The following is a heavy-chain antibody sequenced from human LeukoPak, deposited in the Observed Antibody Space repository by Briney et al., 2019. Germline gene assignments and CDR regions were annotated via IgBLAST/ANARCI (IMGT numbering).Heavy chain of an antibody. Sequence: SQTLSLTCAVSGGSISSGGYSWSWIRQPPGKGLEWIGYIYHSGSTYYNPSLESRVTISVDRSKNQFSLKLSSVTAADTAVYYCASMVWGVYCDYWGQGTLVTVSS. D-gene: IGHD3-10*01. J-gene: IGHJ4*02. CDR3: ASMVWGVYCDY. CDR2: IYHSGST. V-gene: IGHV4-30-2*01. CDR1: GGSISSGGYS.